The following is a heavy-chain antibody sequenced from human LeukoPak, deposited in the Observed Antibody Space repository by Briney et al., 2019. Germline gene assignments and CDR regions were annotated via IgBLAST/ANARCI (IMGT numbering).Heavy chain of an antibody. CDR3: ARDRIVGAVAFDY. D-gene: IGHD1-26*01. CDR2: ISYDGADK. J-gene: IGHJ4*02. CDR1: GFIFGIHA. Sequence: GGSLRLSCEVSGFIFGIHAMHWVRQAPGKGLEWAALISYDGADKYYADSVRGRSTISRDNSKNTLYLQMNSLRAEDTAVYYCARDRIVGAVAFDYWGQGILVTVSS. V-gene: IGHV3-30*04.